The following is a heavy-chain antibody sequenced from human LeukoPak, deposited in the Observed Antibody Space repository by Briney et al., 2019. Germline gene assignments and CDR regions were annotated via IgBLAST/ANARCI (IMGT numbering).Heavy chain of an antibody. Sequence: SETLSLTCTVSGGSTINYFRSWIRQPAGRGLEWIGHIYTSGTTHYNPSLKNRVTISLDTSKSQFSLQLNSVTAADSAVYYCARAEGSGSGAYTLDYWGQGILVTVSS. D-gene: IGHD3-10*01. CDR3: ARAEGSGSGAYTLDY. V-gene: IGHV4-4*07. J-gene: IGHJ4*02. CDR1: GGSTINYF. CDR2: IYTSGTT.